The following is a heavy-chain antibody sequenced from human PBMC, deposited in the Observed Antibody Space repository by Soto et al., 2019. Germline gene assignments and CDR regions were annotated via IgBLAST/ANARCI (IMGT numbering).Heavy chain of an antibody. Sequence: GESLKISCNVSGYSFTRYWIGCVRQMPGKGLEWMGIIYPGDSDTRYSPSFQGQVTISADKSISTAYLQWSSLKASDTAVYYCAREGYYYDSRPKYGMDVWGQGTTVTVSS. D-gene: IGHD3-22*01. CDR1: GYSFTRYW. V-gene: IGHV5-51*01. J-gene: IGHJ6*02. CDR2: IYPGDSDT. CDR3: AREGYYYDSRPKYGMDV.